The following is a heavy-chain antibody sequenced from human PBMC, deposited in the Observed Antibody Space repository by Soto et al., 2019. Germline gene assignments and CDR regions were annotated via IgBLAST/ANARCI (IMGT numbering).Heavy chain of an antibody. CDR1: GFTFSSYW. D-gene: IGHD3-22*01. CDR2: IKSDGSGT. CDR3: ARGDGDRYDGNGYLGRH. J-gene: IGHJ4*02. Sequence: EVQLVESGGGLVQPGESLTLSCAASGFTFSSYWMHWVRQAPGKGLVWVSRIKSDGSGTYYADSVKGRLTISRDNARNTLCLEMHSLRVEDTAVYFCARGDGDRYDGNGYLGRHWGQGALGTGSS. V-gene: IGHV3-74*01.